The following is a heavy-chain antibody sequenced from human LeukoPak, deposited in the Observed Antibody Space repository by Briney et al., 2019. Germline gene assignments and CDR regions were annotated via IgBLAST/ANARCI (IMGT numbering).Heavy chain of an antibody. Sequence: GGSVTLSCAASGFTFSNYWMSWVRQAPGKGLEWVANINQDGSEKYYVDSVKGRFTISRDTANNSLYLEMNSLRAEDTAVYYCARGGYSRRFVKGSYGMDVWGQGTTVTVSS. CDR3: ARGGYSRRFVKGSYGMDV. V-gene: IGHV3-7*01. D-gene: IGHD6-13*01. J-gene: IGHJ6*02. CDR2: INQDGSEK. CDR1: GFTFSNYW.